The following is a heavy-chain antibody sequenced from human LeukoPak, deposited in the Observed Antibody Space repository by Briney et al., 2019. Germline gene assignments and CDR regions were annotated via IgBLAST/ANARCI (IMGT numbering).Heavy chain of an antibody. V-gene: IGHV3-21*01. CDR2: ISSSSSYI. Sequence: PGGSLRLSCAASGFTFDDYAMHWVRQAPGKGLEWVSSISSSSSYIYYADSVKGRFTISRDNAKNSPYLQMNSLRAEDTAVYYCARGPWTLIAAAGLYYFDYWGQGTLVTVSS. CDR1: GFTFDDYA. D-gene: IGHD6-13*01. J-gene: IGHJ4*02. CDR3: ARGPWTLIAAAGLYYFDY.